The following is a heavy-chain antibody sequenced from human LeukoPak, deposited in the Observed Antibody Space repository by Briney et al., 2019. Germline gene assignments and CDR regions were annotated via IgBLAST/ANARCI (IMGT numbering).Heavy chain of an antibody. CDR2: INPNSGGT. CDR3: AVFWSGYYTPPTP. J-gene: IGHJ5*02. Sequence: ASVKVSCKASGYTFTGYYMHWVRQAPGQGLEWMGWINPNSGGTNYAQKFQGRVTMTRDTSISTAYMELSRLRSDDTAVYYCAVFWSGYYTPPTPWGQGTLVTVSS. V-gene: IGHV1-2*02. CDR1: GYTFTGYY. D-gene: IGHD3-3*01.